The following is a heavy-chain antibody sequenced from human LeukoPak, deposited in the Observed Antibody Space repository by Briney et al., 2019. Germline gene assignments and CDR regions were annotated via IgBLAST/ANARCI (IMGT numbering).Heavy chain of an antibody. J-gene: IGHJ6*02. V-gene: IGHV4-59*01. CDR3: AKHGRSRSSYGMVV. CDR1: GRPITSYC. CDR2: VYYIGAP. D-gene: IGHD6-13*01. Sequence: PSETLSLPCTVAGRPITSYCWSWIRQPPGEGLEWVGSVYYIGAPHYNPSLQSRVTISADTPQNQCSLKLYSVTAADTAVYYCAKHGRSRSSYGMVVWGQGTTVTVYS.